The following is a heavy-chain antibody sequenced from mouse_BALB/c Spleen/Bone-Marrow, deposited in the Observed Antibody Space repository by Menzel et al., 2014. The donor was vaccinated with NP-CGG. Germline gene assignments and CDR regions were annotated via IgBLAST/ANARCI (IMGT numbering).Heavy chain of an antibody. V-gene: IGHV4-1*02. D-gene: IGHD2-1*01. CDR3: ARQGYYGKGDY. CDR1: GFDFSRYW. Sequence: EVQGVESGGGLAQPGGSLKPSCAASGFDFSRYWMSWVRQAPGKGLEWIGEINPDSSTINYTPSLKDKFIISRDNAKNTLYLQMSKVRSEDTALYYCARQGYYGKGDYWGQGTTLTVSS. CDR2: INPDSSTI. J-gene: IGHJ2*01.